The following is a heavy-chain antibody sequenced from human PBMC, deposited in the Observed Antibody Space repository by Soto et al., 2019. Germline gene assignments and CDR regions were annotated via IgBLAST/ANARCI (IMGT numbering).Heavy chain of an antibody. CDR3: ARLSPPLYGSGSYCSWFDP. CDR1: GGSISSSSYY. V-gene: IGHV4-39*01. Sequence: PSETLSLTCTVSGGSISSSSYYWGWIRQPPGKGLEWIGSIYYSGSTYYNPSLKSRVTISVDTSKNQFSLKLSSVTAADTAVYYCARLSPPLYGSGSYCSWFDPWGQGTLVT. J-gene: IGHJ5*02. CDR2: IYYSGST. D-gene: IGHD3-10*01.